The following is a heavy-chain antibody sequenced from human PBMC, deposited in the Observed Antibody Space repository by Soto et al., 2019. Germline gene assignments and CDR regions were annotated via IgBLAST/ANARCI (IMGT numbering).Heavy chain of an antibody. CDR3: AREGVHNYTEYYFDY. CDR2: ISGIRDYI. CDR1: GFTFSYYP. D-gene: IGHD3-10*01. J-gene: IGHJ4*02. Sequence: EVQLVESGGGLVNPGGSLRLSCAASGFTFSYYPLHWVRRAPGKGLEWVSSISGIRDYIRYADSVKGRFTISRDNAKTSLYLQMNSLTAEDTAVYYCAREGVHNYTEYYFDYCGQGTLVTVSS. V-gene: IGHV3-21*06.